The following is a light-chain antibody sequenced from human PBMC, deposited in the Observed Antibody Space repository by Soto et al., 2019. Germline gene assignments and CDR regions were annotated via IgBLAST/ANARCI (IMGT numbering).Light chain of an antibody. J-gene: IGKJ1*01. V-gene: IGKV3-11*01. Sequence: EIVLTQSPATLSLSPGERATLSCRASQSVSSYLAWYQQKPGQAPRLLIYDASNRATGIPARFSGSGSGTDXXLTISSLEPEDFAVYYCQQRSNWPFTWTFGQGTKVEIK. CDR3: QQRSNWPFTWT. CDR1: QSVSSY. CDR2: DAS.